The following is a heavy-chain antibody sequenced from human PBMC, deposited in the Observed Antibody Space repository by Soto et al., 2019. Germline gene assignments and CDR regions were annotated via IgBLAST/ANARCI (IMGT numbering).Heavy chain of an antibody. CDR3: ARGFASALDY. V-gene: IGHV3-30-3*01. CDR1: GFTFSSYA. CDR2: ISYDGSNK. D-gene: IGHD3-3*01. Sequence: QVQLVESGGGVVQPGRSLRLSCAASGFTFSSYATHWVRQAPGKGLEWVAVISYDGSNKYYADSVKGRFTISRDNSKNTLYLQMNSLRAEDTAVYYCARGFASALDYWGQGTLVTVSS. J-gene: IGHJ4*02.